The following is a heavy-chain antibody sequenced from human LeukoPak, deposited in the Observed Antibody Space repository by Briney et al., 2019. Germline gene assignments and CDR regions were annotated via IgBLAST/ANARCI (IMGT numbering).Heavy chain of an antibody. D-gene: IGHD5-12*01. CDR3: ATGYDFGFDP. V-gene: IGHV3-30*03. Sequence: EWVAVISYDGSNKYYADSVKGRFTISRDNSKNTLYLQMNSLRAEDTAVYYCATGYDFGFDPWGQGTLVTVSS. CDR2: ISYDGSNK. J-gene: IGHJ5*02.